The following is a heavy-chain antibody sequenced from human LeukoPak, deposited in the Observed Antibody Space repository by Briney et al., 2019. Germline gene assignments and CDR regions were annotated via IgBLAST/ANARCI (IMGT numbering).Heavy chain of an antibody. CDR3: ARYSTVAGFDY. CDR1: GFTFSSYG. Sequence: GGSLRLSCAASGFTFSSYGMHWVRQAPGEGLEWVAVISYDGSNKYYADSVKGRFTISRDNSKNTLYLQMNSLRAEDTAVYYCARYSTVAGFDYWGQGTLATVSS. D-gene: IGHD6-19*01. J-gene: IGHJ4*02. CDR2: ISYDGSNK. V-gene: IGHV3-30*03.